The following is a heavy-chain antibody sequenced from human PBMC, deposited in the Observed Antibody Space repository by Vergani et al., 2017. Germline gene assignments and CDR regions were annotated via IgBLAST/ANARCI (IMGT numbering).Heavy chain of an antibody. D-gene: IGHD4-17*01. V-gene: IGHV1-69*04. J-gene: IGHJ4*02. CDR2: IIPILGIA. Sequence: QVQLVQSGAEVKKPGSSVKVSCKASGGTFSSYAISWVRQAPGQGLEWMGRIIPILGIANYAQKFQGRVTITADKSTSTAYMELSSLRSEDPAVYYCARDTGVYGDYDYWGQGTLVTVSS. CDR3: ARDTGVYGDYDY. CDR1: GGTFSSYA.